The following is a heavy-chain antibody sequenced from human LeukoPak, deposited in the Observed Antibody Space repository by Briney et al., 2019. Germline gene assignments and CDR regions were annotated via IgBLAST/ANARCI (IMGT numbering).Heavy chain of an antibody. V-gene: IGHV1-18*01. J-gene: IGHJ4*02. CDR1: GYTFTSYG. CDR3: ARDDRREYSYGSNLFDY. D-gene: IGHD5-18*01. Sequence: ASVKVSCKASGYTFTSYGISWVRQAPGQGLEWMGWISAYNGNTNYAQKLRGRVTMTTDTSTSTAYMELRSLRSDDTAVYYCARDDRREYSYGSNLFDYWGQGTLVTVSS. CDR2: ISAYNGNT.